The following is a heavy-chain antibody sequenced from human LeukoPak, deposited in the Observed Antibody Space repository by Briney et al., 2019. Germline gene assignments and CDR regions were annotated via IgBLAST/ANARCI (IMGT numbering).Heavy chain of an antibody. J-gene: IGHJ6*02. CDR3: AKDRLAAADDYYYYGMDV. CDR2: ISYDGSNK. CDR1: GFTXXSYG. D-gene: IGHD6-13*01. V-gene: IGHV3-30*18. Sequence: SLRLSCXASGFTXXSYGMHWVRQAPGKGLEWVAVISYDGSNKYYADSVKGRFIISRDNSKNTLYLQMNSLRAEDTAVYYCAKDRLAAADDYYYYGMDVWGQGTTVTVSS.